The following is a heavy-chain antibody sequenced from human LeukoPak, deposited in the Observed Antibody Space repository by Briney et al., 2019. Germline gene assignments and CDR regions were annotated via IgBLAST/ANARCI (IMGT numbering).Heavy chain of an antibody. D-gene: IGHD6-19*01. V-gene: IGHV3-21*01. CDR2: ISSSSSHI. CDR3: ASLSVAATGGFDY. J-gene: IGHJ4*02. Sequence: GGSLRLSCAASGFTFSSYAMHWVRQAPGKGLEWVSSISSSSSHIYYADSVKGRFTISRDNAKNSLYLQMNTLRAEDTAVYYCASLSVAATGGFDYWGQGTLVTVSS. CDR1: GFTFSSYA.